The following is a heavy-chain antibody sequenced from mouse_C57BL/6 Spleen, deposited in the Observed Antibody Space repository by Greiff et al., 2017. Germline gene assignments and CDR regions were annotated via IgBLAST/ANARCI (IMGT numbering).Heavy chain of an antibody. CDR2: IYPRSGNT. V-gene: IGHV1-81*01. CDR3: ARWDGSSYNYAMDY. J-gene: IGHJ4*01. D-gene: IGHD1-1*01. Sequence: VKLMESGAELARPGASVKLSCKASGYTFTSYGISWVKQRTGQGLEWIGEIYPRSGNTYYNEKFKGKATLTADKSSSTAYMELRSLTSEDSAVYFCARWDGSSYNYAMDYWGQGTSVTVSS. CDR1: GYTFTSYG.